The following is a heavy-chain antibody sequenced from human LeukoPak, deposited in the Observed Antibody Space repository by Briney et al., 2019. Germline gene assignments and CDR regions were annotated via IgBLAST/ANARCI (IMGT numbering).Heavy chain of an antibody. D-gene: IGHD2-21*02. CDR1: GFTFDDYA. CDR3: ARPIEPYCGGDCYSMDY. Sequence: GRSLRLSCAASGFTFDDYAMHWVRQAPGKGLEWVSGISWNSGSIGYADSVKGRLTISRDNAKNSLYLQMNSLRAEDTALYYCARPIEPYCGGDCYSMDYWGQGTLVTVSS. CDR2: ISWNSGSI. V-gene: IGHV3-9*01. J-gene: IGHJ4*02.